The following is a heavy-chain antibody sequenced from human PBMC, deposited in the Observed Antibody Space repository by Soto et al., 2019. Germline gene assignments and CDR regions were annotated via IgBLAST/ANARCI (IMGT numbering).Heavy chain of an antibody. CDR2: ISWNSGSI. Sequence: EVQLVESGGGLVQPGRSLRLSCAASGFTFDDYAMHWVRQAPGKGLEWVSGISWNSGSIGYADSVKGRFTISRDNAKNSLYLQMNSLRAEDTALYYCAKDIGGYCSGGSCYSLPGYWGPGTLVTVSS. CDR1: GFTFDDYA. V-gene: IGHV3-9*01. J-gene: IGHJ4*02. CDR3: AKDIGGYCSGGSCYSLPGY. D-gene: IGHD2-15*01.